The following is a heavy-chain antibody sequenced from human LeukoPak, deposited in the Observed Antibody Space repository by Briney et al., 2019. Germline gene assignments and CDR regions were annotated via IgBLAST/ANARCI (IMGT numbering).Heavy chain of an antibody. D-gene: IGHD6-13*01. CDR3: ARIRGPYSSSPTVGY. V-gene: IGHV1-2*02. Sequence: ASVKVSCKASGYTFTGYYMHWVRQAPGQGLEWMGWINPNSGGTNYAQKFQGRVTMTRGTSISTAYMELSRLRSDDTAVYYCARIRGPYSSSPTVGYWGQGTLVTVSS. CDR1: GYTFTGYY. CDR2: INPNSGGT. J-gene: IGHJ4*02.